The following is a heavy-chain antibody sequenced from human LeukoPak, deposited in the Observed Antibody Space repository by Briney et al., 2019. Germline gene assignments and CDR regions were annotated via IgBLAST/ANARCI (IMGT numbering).Heavy chain of an antibody. V-gene: IGHV3-48*03. J-gene: IGHJ2*01. D-gene: IGHD3/OR15-3a*01. CDR2: ISSGGGTI. CDR3: ARRWAGTGSPYWYFDL. CDR1: GFTFSSYE. Sequence: GGSLRLSCAASGFTFSSYEMNWVRQAPEKGVEWVSYISSGGGTIFYADSVKGRFTISRDSAKNSLYLQMDSLRAEDTAVYYCARRWAGTGSPYWYFDLWGRGTLVTVSS.